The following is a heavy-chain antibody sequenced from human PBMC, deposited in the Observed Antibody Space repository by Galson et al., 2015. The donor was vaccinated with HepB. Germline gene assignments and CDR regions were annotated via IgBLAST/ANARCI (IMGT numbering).Heavy chain of an antibody. Sequence: SLRLSCAASGFTFSSYAMHWVRQAPGKGLEYVSAISSNGGSTYYADSVKGRFTISRDNSKNTLYLQMSSLRAEDTAVYYCVKSRGMEKYAAAGTRRAFDIWGQGTMVTVSS. CDR3: VKSRGMEKYAAAGTRRAFDI. CDR1: GFTFSSYA. CDR2: ISSNGGST. D-gene: IGHD6-13*01. V-gene: IGHV3-64D*06. J-gene: IGHJ3*02.